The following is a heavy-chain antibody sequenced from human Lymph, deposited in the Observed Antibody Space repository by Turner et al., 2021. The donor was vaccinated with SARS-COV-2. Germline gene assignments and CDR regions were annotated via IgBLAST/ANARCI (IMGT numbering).Heavy chain of an antibody. J-gene: IGHJ6*02. CDR3: AIYRKKWLVQTGDGMDV. CDR2: FDPEDGAT. CDR1: GYTLTELS. Sequence: QVQLVQSGAEVKKPGASVKVSCQVSGYTLTELSMHWVRQAPGKGLEWMGGFDPEDGATIYAHKFQGRVTMTEDTSIDTVYMELISLRSEDTAVYYCAIYRKKWLVQTGDGMDVWGQGTTVTVSS. V-gene: IGHV1-24*01. D-gene: IGHD6-19*01.